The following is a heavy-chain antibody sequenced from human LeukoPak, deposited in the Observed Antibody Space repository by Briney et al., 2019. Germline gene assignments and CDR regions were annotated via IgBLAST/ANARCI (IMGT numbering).Heavy chain of an antibody. D-gene: IGHD3-10*01. Sequence: ASVKVSCKASGYTFTSYGISWVRQAPGQGLEWMGWISAYNGNTNYAQKLQGRVTMTTDTSTSTAYMELRSLRSDDTAVYYCARDPYGSGSLIWFDPWGQGTLVTVSS. CDR2: ISAYNGNT. J-gene: IGHJ5*02. V-gene: IGHV1-18*01. CDR1: GYTFTSYG. CDR3: ARDPYGSGSLIWFDP.